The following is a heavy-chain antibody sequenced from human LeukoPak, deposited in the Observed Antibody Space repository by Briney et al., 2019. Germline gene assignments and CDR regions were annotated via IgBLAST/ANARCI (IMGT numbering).Heavy chain of an antibody. J-gene: IGHJ3*02. Sequence: GGSLRLSCAASGFTFSSYSMNWARQAPGKGLEWVSSISSSSSYIYYADSVKGRFTISRDNAKNPLYLQMNSLRAEDTAVYYCAREYYCSGGSCYPRAFDIWGQGTMVTVSS. CDR3: AREYYCSGGSCYPRAFDI. D-gene: IGHD2-15*01. CDR2: ISSSSSYI. V-gene: IGHV3-21*01. CDR1: GFTFSSYS.